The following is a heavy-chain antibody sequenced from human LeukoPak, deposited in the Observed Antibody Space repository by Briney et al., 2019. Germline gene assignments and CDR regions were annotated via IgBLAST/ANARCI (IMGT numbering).Heavy chain of an antibody. Sequence: KPSQTLALTFTVSGGSISSGDYYWSWIRQPPRKGLEWNGYIYYSGSTYYNPSLKSRVTIPLDTSKNQFSLKLSSVTAADTAVYYCARGYCSGGSCFWFDFWGQGTLVTVSS. CDR3: ARGYCSGGSCFWFDF. CDR1: GGSISSGDYY. D-gene: IGHD2-15*01. J-gene: IGHJ4*02. CDR2: IYYSGST. V-gene: IGHV4-30-4*01.